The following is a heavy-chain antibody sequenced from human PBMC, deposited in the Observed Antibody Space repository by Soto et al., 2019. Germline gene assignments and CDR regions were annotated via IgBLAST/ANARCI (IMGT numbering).Heavy chain of an antibody. CDR3: ARTRSFTLGFYYDGMDV. J-gene: IGHJ6*02. V-gene: IGHV5-51*01. CDR2: IYPGDSGT. Sequence: GESLKISCQGSGYSFASYWIGWVRQMPGKDLEWMGIIYPGDSGTRYSPSFQGQVTISADKSLRTAYLQWTSLKASDTALYYCARTRSFTLGFYYDGMDVWGQGTTVTVSS. CDR1: GYSFASYW. D-gene: IGHD6-6*01.